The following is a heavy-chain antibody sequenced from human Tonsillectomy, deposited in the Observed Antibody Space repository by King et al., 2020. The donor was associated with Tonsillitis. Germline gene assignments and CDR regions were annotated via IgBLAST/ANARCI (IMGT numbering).Heavy chain of an antibody. Sequence: VQLVESGGGVVQPGGSLRLSCVASGFTFRIYGMHWVRQAPGKGLEWVAFIRYDGSNKYNADSVKGRFTISRDNSKNTLYLQMNSLRAEDTAVYYCAKDFYDYAWGSCLPPGDYGGQGTLVTVSS. J-gene: IGHJ4*02. CDR2: IRYDGSNK. V-gene: IGHV3-30*02. CDR1: GFTFRIYG. D-gene: IGHD3-16*01. CDR3: AKDFYDYAWGSCLPPGDY.